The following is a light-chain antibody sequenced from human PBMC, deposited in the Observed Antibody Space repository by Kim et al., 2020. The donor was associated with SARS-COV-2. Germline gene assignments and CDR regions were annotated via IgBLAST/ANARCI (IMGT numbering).Light chain of an antibody. CDR3: QHFNNWPPWT. CDR1: HNIYTN. CDR2: DAS. V-gene: IGKV3-15*01. J-gene: IGKJ1*01. Sequence: SPGKRVTLYYRASHNIYTNLAWYQQKAGQAPRRLIYDASARATDVPARFSGIGSGTEFSLTISSLRSEDSAVYYCQHFNNWPPWTFGQGTKVDIK.